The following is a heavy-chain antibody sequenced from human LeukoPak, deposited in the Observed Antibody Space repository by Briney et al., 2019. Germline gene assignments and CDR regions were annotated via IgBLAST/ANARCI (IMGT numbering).Heavy chain of an antibody. CDR2: IYYSGST. CDR3: ARHDRGYEGFDY. J-gene: IGHJ4*02. V-gene: IGHV4-39*01. Sequence: SETLSLTCTVSGGSISSSSYYWGWIRQPPGKGLEWIGSIYYSGSTYYNPSLKSRVTISVDTSKNQFSLKLSSVTAADTAVYYCARHDRGYEGFDYWGQGTLVTVSS. CDR1: GGSISSSSYY. D-gene: IGHD5-12*01.